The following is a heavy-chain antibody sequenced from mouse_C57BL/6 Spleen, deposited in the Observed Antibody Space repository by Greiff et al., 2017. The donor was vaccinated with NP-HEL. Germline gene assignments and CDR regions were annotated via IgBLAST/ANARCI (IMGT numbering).Heavy chain of an antibody. CDR1: GFNIKDYY. V-gene: IGHV14-2*01. CDR2: IDPEDGET. CDR3: ARFGKYYDFGY. Sequence: VQLQQSGAELVKPGASVKLSCTASGFNIKDYYMHWVKQRPEQGLEWIGRIDPEDGETKYASKFQGKATITADTSSNTAYLQLSSLTSEDTAVYYCARFGKYYDFGYWGQGTLVTVS. D-gene: IGHD1-1*01. J-gene: IGHJ3*01.